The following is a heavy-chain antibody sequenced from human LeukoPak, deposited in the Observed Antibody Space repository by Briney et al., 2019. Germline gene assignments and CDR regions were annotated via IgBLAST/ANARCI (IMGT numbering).Heavy chain of an antibody. CDR2: IYYIGSS. V-gene: IGHV4-59*08. CDR1: GVSISSYY. J-gene: IGHJ4*02. Sequence: SETLSLTCTVSGVSISSYYWSWIRQPPGKGLEWIGHIYYIGSSNYNPSLKSPVTISVDTSTDQFSLKLSSVTAADTAVYYCARLVARTGWNFDYWGQGTLVTVSS. CDR3: ARLVARTGWNFDY. D-gene: IGHD1-14*01.